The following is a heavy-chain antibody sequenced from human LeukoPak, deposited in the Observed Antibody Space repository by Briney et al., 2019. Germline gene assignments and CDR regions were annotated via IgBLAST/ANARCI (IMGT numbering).Heavy chain of an antibody. V-gene: IGHV3-74*01. CDR2: INTDGSSI. Sequence: GGSLRLSCAASGFTFSSYWMHWVRQAPGKGLVWVSRINTDGSSISYADSVKGRFTISRDNAKNTLYVQMNSLRAEDTAVYYCARDMTYYYDSSGYYSGYWGQGTLVTVSS. J-gene: IGHJ4*02. CDR1: GFTFSSYW. D-gene: IGHD3-22*01. CDR3: ARDMTYYYDSSGYYSGY.